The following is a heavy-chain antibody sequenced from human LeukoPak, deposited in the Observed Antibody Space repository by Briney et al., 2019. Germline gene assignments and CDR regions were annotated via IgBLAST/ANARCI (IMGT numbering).Heavy chain of an antibody. CDR2: IYTSGST. J-gene: IGHJ6*03. Sequence: PSETLSLTCTVSGGSISSSTYYWSWIRQPAGKGLGWIGRIYTSGSTNYNPSLKSRVTMSVDTSKNQFSLKLSSVTAADTAVYYCARGKYDSSGYYYSDYYYYYMDVWGKGTTVTVSS. D-gene: IGHD3-22*01. V-gene: IGHV4-61*02. CDR1: GGSISSSTYY. CDR3: ARGKYDSSGYYYSDYYYYYMDV.